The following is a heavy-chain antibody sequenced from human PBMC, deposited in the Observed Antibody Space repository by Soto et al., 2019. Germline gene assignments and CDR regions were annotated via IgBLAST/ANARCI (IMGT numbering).Heavy chain of an antibody. V-gene: IGHV2-5*02. CDR3: AHSEKFCSSASCPHWFDP. D-gene: IGHD2-2*01. CDR2: IYWDDYK. CDR1: GFSLNTHGVG. J-gene: IGHJ5*02. Sequence: SGPTLVNPTQTLTLTCTFSGFSLNTHGVGVGWIRQPPGKALEWLASIYWDDYKQYSPSLKSRLTITKDTSKNLVVLVMTNMDPVDTATYHCAHSEKFCSSASCPHWFDPWGQGTQVTVSS.